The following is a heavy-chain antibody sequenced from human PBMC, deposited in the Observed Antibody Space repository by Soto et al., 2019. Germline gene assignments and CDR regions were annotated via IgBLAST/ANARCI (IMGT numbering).Heavy chain of an antibody. J-gene: IGHJ4*02. D-gene: IGHD3-9*01. V-gene: IGHV1-8*01. CDR1: GYTFSSYD. CDR2: VNPNSGDT. CDR3: ARKGFLDWFLDF. Sequence: QVQLVQSGAEVKKPGASVKVSCRASGYTFSSYDITWVRQAAGQGLEWMGWVNPNSGDTDYAQKFQGRVTMTRDTSIRTAYMELSSLRSEDSAVYYCARKGFLDWFLDFWGQGTLVNVSS.